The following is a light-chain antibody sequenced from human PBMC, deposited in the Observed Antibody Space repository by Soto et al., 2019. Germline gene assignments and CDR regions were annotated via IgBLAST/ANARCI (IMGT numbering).Light chain of an antibody. Sequence: QSALAQPASVSGSPGQSITISCTGTSSDVGGYNYFSWYQQHPGKAPKLMIYEVSNRPSGVSNRFSGSKSGNTASLTISGLQAEDEADYYCSSYTSSSTYVFVTGTKVTVL. CDR3: SSYTSSSTYV. V-gene: IGLV2-14*01. CDR2: EVS. J-gene: IGLJ1*01. CDR1: SSDVGGYNY.